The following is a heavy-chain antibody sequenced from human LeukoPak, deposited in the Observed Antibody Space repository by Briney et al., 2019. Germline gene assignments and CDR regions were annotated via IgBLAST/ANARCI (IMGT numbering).Heavy chain of an antibody. J-gene: IGHJ4*02. CDR2: IYYSGST. CDR3: ARAQYCSGGSCYKD. V-gene: IGHV4-61*01. CDR1: GGSFGSGSYY. Sequence: SETLSLTCTVSGGSFGSGSYYWSWIRQPPGKGLEWIGYIYYSGSTNYNPSLKSRVTISVDTSKNQFSLKLSSVTAADTAVYYCARAQYCSGGSCYKDWGQGTLVTVSS. D-gene: IGHD2-15*01.